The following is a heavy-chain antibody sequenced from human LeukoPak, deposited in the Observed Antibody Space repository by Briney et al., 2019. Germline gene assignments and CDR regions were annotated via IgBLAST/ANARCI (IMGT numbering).Heavy chain of an antibody. Sequence: GRSLRLSCTASGFTFSGYAMHWVRQAPGKGLEWVAIISYDGSNKYYGDSVKGRFTISRDNSKNTLYLQMNSLRAEDTAVYYCGRRSGNHWGQGTPVTVSS. CDR1: GFTFSGYA. CDR2: ISYDGSNK. CDR3: GRRSGNH. J-gene: IGHJ5*02. V-gene: IGHV3-30*03. D-gene: IGHD1-1*01.